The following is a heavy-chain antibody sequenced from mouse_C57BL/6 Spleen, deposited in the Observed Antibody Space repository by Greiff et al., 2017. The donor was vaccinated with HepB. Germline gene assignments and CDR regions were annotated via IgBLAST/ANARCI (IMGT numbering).Heavy chain of an antibody. V-gene: IGHV1-50*01. CDR3: ARRTGTGAMDY. CDR1: GYTFTSYW. Sequence: QVQLQQPGAELVKPGASVKLSCKASGYTFTSYWMQWVKQRPGQGLEWIGEIDPSDSYTNYNQKFKSKATLTVDTSSSTAYMQLSSLTSEDSAVYYCARRTGTGAMDYWGQGTSVTVSS. J-gene: IGHJ4*01. D-gene: IGHD4-1*01. CDR2: IDPSDSYT.